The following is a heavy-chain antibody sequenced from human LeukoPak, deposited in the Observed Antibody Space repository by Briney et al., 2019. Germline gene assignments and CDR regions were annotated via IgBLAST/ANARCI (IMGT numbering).Heavy chain of an antibody. Sequence: TPSETLSLTCTVSGGSFNGYYWTWIRQPPGKGLEWIGEINHSESTNYNPSLKSRVTISLDTSKNQFSLNLNSVTAADTAMYDCARLTVAGLKKDFDYWGQGTLVTVSS. J-gene: IGHJ4*02. CDR3: ARLTVAGLKKDFDY. CDR2: INHSEST. D-gene: IGHD6-19*01. V-gene: IGHV4-34*01. CDR1: GGSFNGYY.